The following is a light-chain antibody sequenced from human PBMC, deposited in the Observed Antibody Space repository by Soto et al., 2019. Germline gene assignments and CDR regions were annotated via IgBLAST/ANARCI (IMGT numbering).Light chain of an antibody. J-gene: IGKJ5*01. CDR2: DTS. CDR3: QQRSNWIT. V-gene: IGKV3-11*01. Sequence: EIVFTQSPATPSLSPGERATPSRRASRSVSRYLAWYQQKPGQAPRLLIYDTSYRAAGIPARFSGSGSATDFTLTISSLEPEDFAVYYCQQRSNWITFGQGTRLEIK. CDR1: RSVSRY.